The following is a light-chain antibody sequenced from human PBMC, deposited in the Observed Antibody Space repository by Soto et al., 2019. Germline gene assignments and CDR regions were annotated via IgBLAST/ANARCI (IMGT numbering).Light chain of an antibody. CDR3: QPYNSYSRT. CDR2: KAS. CDR1: QSISSW. V-gene: IGKV1-5*03. Sequence: DIQMTQSPSTLSASVGDRVTITCRASQSISSWLAWYQHKPGKAPKLLIHKASTLESGVPSRFSGSGSETEFTLTISSLQSDDSATYYCQPYNSYSRTFGQGTKVEI. J-gene: IGKJ1*01.